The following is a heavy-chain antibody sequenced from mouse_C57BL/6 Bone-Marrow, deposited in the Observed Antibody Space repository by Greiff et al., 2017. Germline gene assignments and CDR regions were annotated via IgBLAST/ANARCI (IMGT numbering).Heavy chain of an antibody. CDR1: GFNIKDYY. Sequence: EVQLQQSGAELVKPGASVKLSCTASGFNIKDYYMHWVKQRTEQGLEWIGRIDPEDGTTKYAPKFQGKATITADPSSNTAYLQLSSLTSEDTAVYYCAREEGNRVFLDYGGQGTRTTVSA. CDR2: IDPEDGTT. CDR3: AREEGNRVFLDY. V-gene: IGHV14-2*01. D-gene: IGHD2-1*01. J-gene: IGHJ3*01.